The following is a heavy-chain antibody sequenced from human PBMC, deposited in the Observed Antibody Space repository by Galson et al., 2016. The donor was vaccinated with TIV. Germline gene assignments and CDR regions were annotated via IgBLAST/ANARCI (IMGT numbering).Heavy chain of an antibody. CDR1: GYNFPTYW. V-gene: IGHV5-51*01. D-gene: IGHD5-18*01. Sequence: QSGADVKKPGESLKISCTVSGYNFPTYWIAWVRQMPGKALEWMGTIYPGDSDTRYSPSFQGPVTISADKSISTAYLQWSSLKASDTAIYYCARQERGYSDGYWFDPWGQGTLVTVSS. J-gene: IGHJ5*02. CDR2: IYPGDSDT. CDR3: ARQERGYSDGYWFDP.